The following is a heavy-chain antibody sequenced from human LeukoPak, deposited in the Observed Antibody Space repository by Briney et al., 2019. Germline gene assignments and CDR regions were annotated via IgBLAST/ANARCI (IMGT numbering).Heavy chain of an antibody. CDR1: GGSISSKTYF. CDR3: ARDRSSSSNWFDP. D-gene: IGHD6-6*01. V-gene: IGHV4-39*07. Sequence: SETLSLTCSVSGGSISSKTYFWGWIRQPPGKGLEWIGSIYYSGSTNYNPSLKSRVTISVDTSKNQFSLKLSSVTAADTAVYYCARDRSSSSNWFDPWGQGTLVTVSS. J-gene: IGHJ5*02. CDR2: IYYSGST.